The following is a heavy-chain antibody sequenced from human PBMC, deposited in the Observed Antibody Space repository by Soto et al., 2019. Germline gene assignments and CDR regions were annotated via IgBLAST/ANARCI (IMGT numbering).Heavy chain of an antibody. CDR3: ARDRGIVATIGYYYGMDV. D-gene: IGHD5-12*01. J-gene: IGHJ6*02. CDR1: GGSISSGGYY. V-gene: IGHV4-31*03. Sequence: LSLTCTVSGGSISSGGYYWSWIRQHPGKGLEWIGYIYYSGSTYYNPSLKSRVTISVDTSKNQFSLKLSSVTAADTAVYYCARDRGIVATIGYYYGMDVWGQGTTVTVSS. CDR2: IYYSGST.